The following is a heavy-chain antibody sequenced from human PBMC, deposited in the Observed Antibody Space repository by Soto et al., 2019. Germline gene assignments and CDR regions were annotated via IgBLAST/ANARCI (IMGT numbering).Heavy chain of an antibody. V-gene: IGHV4-31*03. CDR3: ARGTPSAYYDFWSGYGYYYGMDV. J-gene: IGHJ6*02. CDR2: IYYSGST. Sequence: SETLSLTCTASGGPISSGGYYWSWIRQHPGKGLEWIGYIYYSGSTYYNPSLKSRVTISVDTSKNQFSLKLSSVTAADTAVYYCARGTPSAYYDFWSGYGYYYGMDVWGQGTTVTVSS. CDR1: GGPISSGGYY. D-gene: IGHD3-3*01.